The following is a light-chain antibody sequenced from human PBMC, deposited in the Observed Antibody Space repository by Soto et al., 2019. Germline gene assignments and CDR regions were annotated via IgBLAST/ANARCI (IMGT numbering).Light chain of an antibody. J-gene: IGKJ1*01. Sequence: IVITQSPATLSVSPGERATLSCRASQSVSRTLAWYQQKPGQAPRLLIHGASTRATGIPARISGSGSGTEFTLTISSLQSEDLAVYYCQQFRNWPWTFGQGTKVDIK. CDR2: GAS. CDR3: QQFRNWPWT. CDR1: QSVSRT. V-gene: IGKV3D-15*01.